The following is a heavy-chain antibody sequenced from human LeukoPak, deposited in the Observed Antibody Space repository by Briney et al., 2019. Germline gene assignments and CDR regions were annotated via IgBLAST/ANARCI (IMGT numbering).Heavy chain of an antibody. CDR1: GGSISSSSYY. CDR2: IYYSGST. CDR3: ARQPAGNFDY. D-gene: IGHD2-2*01. Sequence: PSETLSLTCTVSGGSISSSSYYWGWIRQPPGKGLEWIGSIYYSGSTYYNPSLKSRVTISVDTSKNQFSLKLSSVTAADTAVYYCARQPAGNFDYWGQGTLVTVSS. V-gene: IGHV4-39*01. J-gene: IGHJ4*02.